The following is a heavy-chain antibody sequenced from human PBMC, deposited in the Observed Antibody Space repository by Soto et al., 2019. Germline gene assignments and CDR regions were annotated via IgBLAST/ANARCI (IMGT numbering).Heavy chain of an antibody. D-gene: IGHD6-19*01. CDR1: GFTFSPYS. J-gene: IGHJ4*02. CDR2: ISSSSSYI. Sequence: EVQLVESGGGLVKPGGSLRLSCAASGFTFSPYSMNWVRQAPGKGLEWVSSISSSSSYIYYADSMKGRFTISRDNAKNSLYLQMNSLRAEDTAVYYCARDSSGWYGGFDYWGQGTLVTVSS. CDR3: ARDSSGWYGGFDY. V-gene: IGHV3-21*01.